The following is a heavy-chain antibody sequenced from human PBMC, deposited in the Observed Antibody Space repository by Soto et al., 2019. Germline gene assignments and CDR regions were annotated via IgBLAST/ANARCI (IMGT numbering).Heavy chain of an antibody. Sequence: QVQLQESGPGLVKPSETLSLTCTVSGGSISTDYWSWIRQPPGKRLEYIGFIYYGGSPNYNPPLESRVTISPDPSRNPSSLKLRSVTAADTAVYYCASGEWFLRGYAMDVWGRGTTVTVS. CDR1: GGSISTDY. CDR2: IYYGGSP. V-gene: IGHV4-59*01. CDR3: ASGEWFLRGYAMDV. J-gene: IGHJ6*02. D-gene: IGHD3-3*01.